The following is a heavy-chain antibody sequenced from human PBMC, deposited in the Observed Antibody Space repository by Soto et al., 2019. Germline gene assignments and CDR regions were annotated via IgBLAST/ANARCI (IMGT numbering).Heavy chain of an antibody. D-gene: IGHD6-6*01. CDR2: IYSACST. CDR1: GLTVSRTQ. Sequence: VELVETGGGLIQPGGSLRLSCAVSGLTVSRTQMSWVRQAPGKGLQWVSLIYSACSTYYANAVKGRFTISRDISENKIFLELNGLTVDATAVYYCARAREPEYSSSIFFDYWGRGTVVTVSS. J-gene: IGHJ4*01. V-gene: IGHV3-53*02. CDR3: ARAREPEYSSSIFFDY.